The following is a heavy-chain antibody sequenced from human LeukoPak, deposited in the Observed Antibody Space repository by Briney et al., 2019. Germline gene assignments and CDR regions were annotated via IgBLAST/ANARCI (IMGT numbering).Heavy chain of an antibody. CDR1: GFTFSIYA. CDR2: ISGSGGTA. CDR3: ADFGSGSYCFDY. Sequence: GGSLRLSCAASGFTFSIYAMSWVRQAPGKGLEWVSAISGSGGTAYYADSVKGRFTISRDNSKNTLYLQMDSLRAEDTAIYYCADFGSGSYCFDYWGQGTLVTVSS. J-gene: IGHJ4*02. V-gene: IGHV3-23*01. D-gene: IGHD3-10*01.